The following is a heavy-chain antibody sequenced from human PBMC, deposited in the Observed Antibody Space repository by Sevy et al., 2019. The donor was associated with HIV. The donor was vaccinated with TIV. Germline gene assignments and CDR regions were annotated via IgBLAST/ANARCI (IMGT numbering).Heavy chain of an antibody. CDR2: ISYDGSNK. CDR1: GFIFSSYA. CDR3: ARGNGQETREYYFDY. Sequence: GGSLRLSCAASGFIFSSYAMHWVRQAPGKGLEWVAVISYDGSNKYYADSVKGRFTISRDNSKNTLYLQMNSLRAEDTAVYYCARGNGQETREYYFDYWGQGTLVTVSS. V-gene: IGHV3-30-3*01. D-gene: IGHD1-1*01. J-gene: IGHJ4*02.